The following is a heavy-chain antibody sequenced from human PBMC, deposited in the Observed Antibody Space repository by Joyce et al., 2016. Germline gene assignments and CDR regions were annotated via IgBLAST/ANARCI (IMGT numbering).Heavy chain of an antibody. V-gene: IGHV3-74*01. Sequence: EVQLMESGGGLVQPGGSLRLFCAASGFTFSSYWMHWVRQAPGRGLVWVSPINSDGNSTTYADSVRRRFTLSRDNAKNTVYLQMNSLRVEDTAIYYCGRRSEYRRGMDVWGQGTTVTVSS. CDR1: GFTFSSYW. J-gene: IGHJ6*02. CDR2: INSDGNST. D-gene: IGHD6-6*01. CDR3: GRRSEYRRGMDV.